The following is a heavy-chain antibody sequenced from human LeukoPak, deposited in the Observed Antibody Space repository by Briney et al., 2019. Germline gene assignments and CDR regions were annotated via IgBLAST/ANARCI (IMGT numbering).Heavy chain of an antibody. CDR3: ARGSGSFSGGFDY. D-gene: IGHD1-26*01. J-gene: IGHJ4*02. V-gene: IGHV3-33*01. CDR2: IWSDGTNK. Sequence: GGSLRLSCAASGFTFSSYGMHWVRQTPGKGLEWVTIIWSDGTNKYYADSVKGRFTISRETSKNTLYLQMNSLRAEDTAVYYCARGSGSFSGGFDYWGQGTLVTVSS. CDR1: GFTFSSYG.